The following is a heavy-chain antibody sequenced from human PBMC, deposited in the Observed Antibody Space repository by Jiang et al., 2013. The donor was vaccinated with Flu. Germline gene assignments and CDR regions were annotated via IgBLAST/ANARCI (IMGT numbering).Heavy chain of an antibody. Sequence: LLKPSETLSLTCTVSGGSISSSSYYWGWIRQPPGKGLEWIGSIYYSGSTYYNPSLKSRVTISVDTSKNQFSLKLSSVTAADTAVYYCARPDGSSGWGPRGYFDYWGQGTLVTVSS. CDR1: GGSISSSSYY. CDR2: IYYSGST. D-gene: IGHD6-19*01. CDR3: ARPDGSSGWGPRGYFDY. J-gene: IGHJ4*02. V-gene: IGHV4-39*01.